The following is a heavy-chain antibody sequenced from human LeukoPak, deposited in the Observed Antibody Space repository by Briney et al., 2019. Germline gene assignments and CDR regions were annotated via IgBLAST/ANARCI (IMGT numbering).Heavy chain of an antibody. J-gene: IGHJ4*02. V-gene: IGHV3-9*01. Sequence: GRSLRLSCAASGFTFDDYAMHWVRQAPGKGLEWVSGISWNSGSIGYADSVKGRFTISRDNAKNSLYLQMNSLRAEDTALYYCAKGGSRTAMVDIDYWGQGTLVTVSS. D-gene: IGHD5-18*01. CDR3: AKGGSRTAMVDIDY. CDR2: ISWNSGSI. CDR1: GFTFDDYA.